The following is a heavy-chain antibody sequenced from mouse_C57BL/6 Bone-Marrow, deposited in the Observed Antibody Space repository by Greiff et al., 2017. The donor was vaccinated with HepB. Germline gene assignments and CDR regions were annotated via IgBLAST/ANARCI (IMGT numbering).Heavy chain of an antibody. CDR3: ARGYYGRSGAMDY. CDR1: GYSFTDYN. J-gene: IGHJ4*01. CDR2: INPNYGTT. V-gene: IGHV1-39*01. D-gene: IGHD1-1*01. Sequence: VHVKQSGPELVKPGASVKISCKASGYSFTDYNMNWVKQSNGKSLEWIGVINPNYGTTSYNQKFKGKATLTVDQSSSTAYMQLNSLTSEDSAVYYCARGYYGRSGAMDYWGQGTSVTVSS.